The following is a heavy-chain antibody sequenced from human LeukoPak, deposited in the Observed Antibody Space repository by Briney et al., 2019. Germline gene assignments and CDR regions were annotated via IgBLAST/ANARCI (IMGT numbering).Heavy chain of an antibody. V-gene: IGHV3-21*01. D-gene: IGHD4-17*01. Sequence: GGSLRLSCAASGFTLSNYSMNWVRQAPGKGLEWVAFISSSSSYIFYADSLKGRFTISRDNAKNSLYLQMNSLRADDTTVYYCARDLAYGDDGLWGQGTLVTVSS. J-gene: IGHJ4*02. CDR2: ISSSSSYI. CDR3: ARDLAYGDDGL. CDR1: GFTLSNYS.